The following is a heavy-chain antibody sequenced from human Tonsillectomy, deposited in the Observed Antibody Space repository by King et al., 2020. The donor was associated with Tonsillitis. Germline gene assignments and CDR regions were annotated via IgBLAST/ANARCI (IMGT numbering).Heavy chain of an antibody. J-gene: IGHJ4*02. CDR2: IRSDGSSK. CDR1: GFTFNNYG. D-gene: IGHD5-24*01. Sequence: VQLVESGGGVVQPGGSLRLSCEASGFTFNNYGMHWVRQAPGKGPEWVAFIRSDGSSKLYVDSVKGRFAISRDNFKNTLFLQMNSLRAEDTALYYCAKGGDGFGYWGQGTLVTVSS. V-gene: IGHV3-30*02. CDR3: AKGGDGFGY.